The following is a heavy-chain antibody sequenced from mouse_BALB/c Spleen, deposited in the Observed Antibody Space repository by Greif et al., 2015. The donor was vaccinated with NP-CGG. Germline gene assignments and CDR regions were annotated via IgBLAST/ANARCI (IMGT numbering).Heavy chain of an antibody. V-gene: IGHV1-14*01. CDR3: ARGRMGDGYSAFAH. CDR2: INPYNDGT. J-gene: IGHJ3*01. CDR1: GYTFTSYV. D-gene: IGHD2-3*01. Sequence: EVQLQQSGPELVKPGASVKMSCKASGYTFTSYVMHWVKQKPGQGLEWIGYINPYNDGTKYNEKFKGKATLTSDKSSSTAYMELSSLTSEDSAVYYCARGRMGDGYSAFAHWGQGTLVTVSA.